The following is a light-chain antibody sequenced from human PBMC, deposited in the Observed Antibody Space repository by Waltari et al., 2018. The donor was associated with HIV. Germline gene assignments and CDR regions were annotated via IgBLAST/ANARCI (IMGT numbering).Light chain of an antibody. Sequence: VMTQSPATLSVSPGERVALSCRARQTASSRLAWYQQKPGQAPRLLLFGASTSAPGLPASFSGSGSGREFTLTITNLQSEDSAVYYCQLYNNWPPNTFGQGTKLEIK. CDR3: QLYNNWPPNT. J-gene: IGKJ2*01. CDR1: QTASSR. V-gene: IGKV3-15*01. CDR2: GAS.